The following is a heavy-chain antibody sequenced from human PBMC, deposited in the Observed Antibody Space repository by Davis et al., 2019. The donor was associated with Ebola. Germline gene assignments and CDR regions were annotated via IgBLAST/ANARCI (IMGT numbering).Heavy chain of an antibody. Sequence: GSLRLSCAASGFTFSSYWMCWIRQPPGKGLEWIGEINHSGSTNYNPSLKSRVTISVDTSKNQFSLKLSSVTAADTAVYYCARPVGNGDYSWFDPWGQGTLVTVSS. D-gene: IGHD4-17*01. CDR2: INHSGST. V-gene: IGHV4-34*01. CDR1: GFTFSSYW. J-gene: IGHJ5*02. CDR3: ARPVGNGDYSWFDP.